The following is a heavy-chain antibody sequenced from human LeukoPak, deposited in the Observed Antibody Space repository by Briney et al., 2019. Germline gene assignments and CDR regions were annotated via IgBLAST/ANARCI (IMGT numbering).Heavy chain of an antibody. Sequence: GASVKVSCKASGYTFTSYYMHWVRQAPGQGLEWMGIINPSGGSTSYAQKFQGRVTMTRNTSISTAYMELSSLKSEDTAVYYCATDYCSGPTCYLRFDPWGQGTLVTVSS. CDR3: ATDYCSGPTCYLRFDP. CDR1: GYTFTSYY. V-gene: IGHV1-46*01. CDR2: INPSGGST. J-gene: IGHJ5*02. D-gene: IGHD2-2*01.